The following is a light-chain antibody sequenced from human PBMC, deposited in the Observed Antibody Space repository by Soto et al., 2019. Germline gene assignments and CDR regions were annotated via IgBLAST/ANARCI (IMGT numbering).Light chain of an antibody. CDR3: QQYESYWT. V-gene: IGKV1-9*01. CDR1: QGIKSF. CDR2: AAS. J-gene: IGKJ1*01. Sequence: DIHLTQSPSFLSASVGDRVTITCRASQGIKSFLAWFQQKPGKAPNLLISAASTLQSGVPSRFSGSGSGTEFTLTISSLQPDDFATYYCQQYESYWTFGQGTKVDIK.